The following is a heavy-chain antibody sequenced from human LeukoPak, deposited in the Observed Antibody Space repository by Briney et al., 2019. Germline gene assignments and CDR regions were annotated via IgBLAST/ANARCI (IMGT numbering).Heavy chain of an antibody. V-gene: IGHV3-74*01. CDR1: GFTFSSYW. Sequence: TGGSLRLSCAASGFTFSSYWMHWVRQAPGKGLVWVSRINSDGSSTSYADSVKGRFTISRDNAENTLYLQMNSLRAEGTAVYYCARSGGVLRYFDWLFPPGYWGQGTLVTVSS. J-gene: IGHJ4*02. CDR3: ARSGGVLRYFDWLFPPGY. D-gene: IGHD3-9*01. CDR2: INSDGSST.